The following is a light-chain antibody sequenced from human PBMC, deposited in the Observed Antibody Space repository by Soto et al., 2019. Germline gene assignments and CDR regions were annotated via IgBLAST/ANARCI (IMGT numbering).Light chain of an antibody. Sequence: AIQMTQSPSSLSASVGDRVTITCRASQGIRNDLGWYQQKPGKDPKLLIYAASSLQSGVPSSFSGSGSGTDFTLTISSLQPEDFATYSCLQDYNYPWTFGQGTKVEIK. CDR3: LQDYNYPWT. J-gene: IGKJ1*01. V-gene: IGKV1-6*01. CDR2: AAS. CDR1: QGIRND.